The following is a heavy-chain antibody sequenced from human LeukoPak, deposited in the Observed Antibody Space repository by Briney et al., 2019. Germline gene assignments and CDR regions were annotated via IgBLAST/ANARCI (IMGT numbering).Heavy chain of an antibody. D-gene: IGHD3-10*01. CDR2: ISDSGSTK. CDR3: ARGLISQFYYASGSYAVRDDYYYYMDV. CDR1: GFTVSSNY. Sequence: PGGSLRLSCAASGFTVSSNYMSWVRQAPGKGLEWVSYISDSGSTKYYADSVKGRFTISRDNTKNSVYLQMNSLRAEDTAVYYCARGLISQFYYASGSYAVRDDYYYYMDVWGKGTTVTISS. V-gene: IGHV3-11*04. J-gene: IGHJ6*03.